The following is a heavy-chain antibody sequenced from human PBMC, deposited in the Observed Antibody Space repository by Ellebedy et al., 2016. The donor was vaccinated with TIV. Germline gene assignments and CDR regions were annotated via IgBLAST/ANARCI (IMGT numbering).Heavy chain of an antibody. V-gene: IGHV4-39*07. J-gene: IGHJ4*02. CDR3: ARGTVALQRLKCFDS. CDR2: ICSRGNT. CDR1: GDSISSDSYY. D-gene: IGHD6-19*01. Sequence: SETLSLTXTVSGDSISSDSYYWSWIRQPPGKGLEWIGNICSRGNTFYNAPLRSRLTISVDTSKNQFSLKLRSLTAADTAVYYCARGTVALQRLKCFDSWGQGTLVTVSS.